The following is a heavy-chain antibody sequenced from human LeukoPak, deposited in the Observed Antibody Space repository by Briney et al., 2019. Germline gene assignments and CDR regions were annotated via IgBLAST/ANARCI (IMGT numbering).Heavy chain of an antibody. CDR3: ARGSSTPYYDILTGYYD. D-gene: IGHD3-9*01. Sequence: SETLSLTCTVSGGSINTYYWTWIRQSPGKGLEWLGYINYNGSTNYNPSLKSRVTISVDTSKNQFSLKLSSVTAADTAVYYCARGSSTPYYDILTGYYDWGQGTLVTVSS. J-gene: IGHJ4*02. V-gene: IGHV4-59*12. CDR2: INYNGST. CDR1: GGSINTYY.